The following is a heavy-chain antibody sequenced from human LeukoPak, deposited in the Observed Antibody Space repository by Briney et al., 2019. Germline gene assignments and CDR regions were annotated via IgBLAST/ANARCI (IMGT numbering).Heavy chain of an antibody. V-gene: IGHV6-1*01. D-gene: IGHD3-10*01. J-gene: IGHJ5*02. Sequence: SQTLSLTCAISGDSVSSNSAAWNWIRQSPSRGLEWLGRTYYRSKWYNDYAVSVKGRITINPDTSKNQFSLQLNSVTPEDTAVYYCARGTMVRGVPWVRAQAYNWFDPWGQGTLVTVSS. CDR2: TYYRSKWYN. CDR1: GDSVSSNSAA. CDR3: ARGTMVRGVPWVRAQAYNWFDP.